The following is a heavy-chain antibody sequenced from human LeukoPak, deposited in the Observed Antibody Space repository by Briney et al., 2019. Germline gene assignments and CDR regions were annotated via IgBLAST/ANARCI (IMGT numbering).Heavy chain of an antibody. D-gene: IGHD3-16*01. J-gene: IGHJ4*02. V-gene: IGHV4-39*01. CDR1: GGSISSSSYY. CDR2: IYYSGST. Sequence: SETLSLTCTVSGGSISSSSYYWGWIRQPPGNGLEWIGSIYYSGSTYYSPSLKSRVTISVDTSKNQFSLKLSSVTAADTAVYYCARLEGLIYFDYWGQGTLVTVSS. CDR3: ARLEGLIYFDY.